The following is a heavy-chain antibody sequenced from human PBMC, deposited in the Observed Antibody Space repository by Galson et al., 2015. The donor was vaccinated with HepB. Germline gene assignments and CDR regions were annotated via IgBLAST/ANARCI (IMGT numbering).Heavy chain of an antibody. CDR1: GYTFTSYG. CDR3: ARRSSGWHTNGMDV. V-gene: IGHV1-18*01. Sequence: KVSCKASGYTFTSYGISWVRQAPGQGLEWMGWISAYNGNTNYAQKLQGHVTISADKSISTAYLQWSSLKASDTAMYYCARRSSGWHTNGMDVWGQGTTVTVSS. D-gene: IGHD6-19*01. J-gene: IGHJ6*02. CDR2: ISAYNGNT.